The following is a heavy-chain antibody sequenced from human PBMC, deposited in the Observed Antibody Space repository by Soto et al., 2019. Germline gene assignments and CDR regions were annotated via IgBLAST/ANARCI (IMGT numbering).Heavy chain of an antibody. D-gene: IGHD2-15*01. V-gene: IGHV3-21*01. J-gene: IGHJ6*03. CDR3: ARDRQVRCSGGSCRYYYYMDV. CDR1: GFTFSSYS. CDR2: ISSSSSYI. Sequence: EVQLVESGGGLVKPGGSLRLSCAASGFTFSSYSMNWVRQAPGKGLEWVSSISSSSSYIYYADSVKGRFTISRDNAKNSLYLQMNRLRAEDTAVYYCARDRQVRCSGGSCRYYYYMDVWGKGTTVTVSS.